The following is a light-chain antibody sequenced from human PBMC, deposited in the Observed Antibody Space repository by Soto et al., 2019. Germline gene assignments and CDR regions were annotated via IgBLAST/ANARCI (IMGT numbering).Light chain of an antibody. Sequence: EIVMTQSPATLSVSPGERATLSCRASQSVSSNLAWYQQKPGQAPRLLIYGASTRATGIPARFSGSGSGTEFTLTISSLXSEXXAVYYCQQYNNWPPYTFGQGTKLEIK. V-gene: IGKV3-15*01. CDR1: QSVSSN. CDR2: GAS. CDR3: QQYNNWPPYT. J-gene: IGKJ2*01.